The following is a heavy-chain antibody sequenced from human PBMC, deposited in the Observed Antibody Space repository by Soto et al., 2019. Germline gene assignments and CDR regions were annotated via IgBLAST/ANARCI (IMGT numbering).Heavy chain of an antibody. CDR1: GFTFSSYA. CDR3: ARVKGTTYYYGSGTDYYGMDV. V-gene: IGHV3-30-3*01. D-gene: IGHD3-10*01. J-gene: IGHJ6*02. CDR2: ISDDGSNK. Sequence: GGSLRLSCAASGFTFSSYAMHWVRQAPGKGLEWVAVISDDGSNKYYADSVKGRFTISRDNSKNTLYLQMNSLRAEDTAVYYCARVKGTTYYYGSGTDYYGMDVWGQGTTVTV.